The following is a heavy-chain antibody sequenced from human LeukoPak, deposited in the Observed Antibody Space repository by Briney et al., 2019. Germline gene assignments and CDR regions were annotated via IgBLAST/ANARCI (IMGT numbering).Heavy chain of an antibody. V-gene: IGHV1-69*02. CDR2: IIPILGIA. Sequence: SVKVSCKASGGTFSSYTISWVRQAPGQGLEWMGRIIPILGIANYAQKFQGRVTITADKSTSTAYMELSSLRSEDTAVYYCAAGYSSRWFYYWGQGTLVTVSS. CDR1: GGTFSSYT. D-gene: IGHD6-13*01. J-gene: IGHJ4*02. CDR3: AAGYSSRWFYY.